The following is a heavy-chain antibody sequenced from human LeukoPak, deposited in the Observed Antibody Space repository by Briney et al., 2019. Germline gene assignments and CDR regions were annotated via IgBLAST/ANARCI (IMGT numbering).Heavy chain of an antibody. J-gene: IGHJ4*02. CDR1: GYTFTSYY. D-gene: IGHD3-10*01. Sequence: ASVKVSCKASGYTFTSYYMHWVRQAPGQGLEWMGIINPSGGSTSYAQKFQGRVTMTRDTSTSTVYMELSSLRSEDTAVYYCARALSLLLWFGEFGYWGQGTLVTVSS. CDR2: INPSGGST. CDR3: ARALSLLLWFGEFGY. V-gene: IGHV1-46*01.